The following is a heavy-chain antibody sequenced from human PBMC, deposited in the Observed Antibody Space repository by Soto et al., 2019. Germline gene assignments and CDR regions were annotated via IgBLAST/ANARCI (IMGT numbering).Heavy chain of an antibody. CDR1: GGSFTSSAYY. D-gene: IGHD3-16*01. Sequence: QVHLQESGPGLVKPSQTLSLTCTVSGGSFTSSAYYWSWIRQLPGKGLEWIGDIFHTGTTNYNPSIKSRDTISIERSDNKLSLALRSVTAADTAGYHCARLLRPTFGTFEIWGQGTMVAVSS. V-gene: IGHV4-31*03. J-gene: IGHJ3*02. CDR3: ARLLRPTFGTFEI. CDR2: IFHTGTT.